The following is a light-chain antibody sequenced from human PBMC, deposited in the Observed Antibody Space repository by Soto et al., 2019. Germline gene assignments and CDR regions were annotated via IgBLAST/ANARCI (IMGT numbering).Light chain of an antibody. Sequence: EIVLTQSPGTLSLSPGERATLSCRASQSVSRNFFAWYQQKPGQAPRLLIYGASNRATGIPDRFSGSGSGTDFTLTISRLEPEDFAVYYFQQYDNSPPTFGQGTNVEI. CDR2: GAS. CDR3: QQYDNSPPT. V-gene: IGKV3-20*01. CDR1: QSVSRNF. J-gene: IGKJ1*01.